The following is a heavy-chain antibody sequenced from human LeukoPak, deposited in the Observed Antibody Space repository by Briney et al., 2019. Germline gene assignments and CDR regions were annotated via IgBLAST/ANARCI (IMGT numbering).Heavy chain of an antibody. Sequence: SQTLSFTCAISGDSVSTNSATWTWLRQSPSRGLEWLGRTYYRSKWYNDYAVSMKSRITINPDTSRNQFSLQLNSVTPEDTAVYYCARLVGASWFDSWGQGTLVTVSS. CDR3: ARLVGASWFDS. V-gene: IGHV6-1*01. CDR2: TYYRSKWYN. CDR1: GDSVSTNSAT. J-gene: IGHJ5*01. D-gene: IGHD1-26*01.